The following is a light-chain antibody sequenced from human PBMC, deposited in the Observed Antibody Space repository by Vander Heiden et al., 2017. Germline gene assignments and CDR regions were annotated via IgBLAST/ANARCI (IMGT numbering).Light chain of an antibody. CDR3: QAWDSSTVV. Sequence: SYELTQPPSVSVSPGQTASITCSVDTVGDKSACWYQQKPAQSLVLVIYKDSKRSSGIPERFSVSTSWTTATLTISGTQAVDEADYYCQAWDSSTVVFGGGTKLTVL. CDR1: TVGDKS. CDR2: KDS. V-gene: IGLV3-1*01. J-gene: IGLJ2*01.